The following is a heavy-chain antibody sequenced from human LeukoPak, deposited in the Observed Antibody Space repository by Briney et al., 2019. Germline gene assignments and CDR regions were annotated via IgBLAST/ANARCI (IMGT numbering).Heavy chain of an antibody. CDR1: GGSFSGYY. Sequence: SETLSLTCALYGGSFSGYYWNWIRQSPGKGLEWIGEINHSGSNNYNPSLKSQVTISVVTTKNQFSLKLTAVTAADTAVYYCARGVIGQQQLLNYWGQGTLVTVSS. J-gene: IGHJ4*02. V-gene: IGHV4-34*01. CDR3: ARGVIGQQQLLNY. CDR2: INHSGSN. D-gene: IGHD6-13*01.